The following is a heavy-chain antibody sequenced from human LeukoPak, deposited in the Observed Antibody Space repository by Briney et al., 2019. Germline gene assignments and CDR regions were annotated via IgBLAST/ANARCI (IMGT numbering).Heavy chain of an antibody. V-gene: IGHV3-49*04. J-gene: IGHJ4*02. Sequence: GGSLRLSCTASGFTFGDYAMSWVRQAPGKGLEWVGSIRSKAYGGTTEYAASVKGRFTISRDDSKSIAYLQMNSLKTEDTAVYYCTRAVTMIVVVQGYYFDYWGQGTLVTVSS. CDR1: GFTFGDYA. D-gene: IGHD3-22*01. CDR2: IRSKAYGGTT. CDR3: TRAVTMIVVVQGYYFDY.